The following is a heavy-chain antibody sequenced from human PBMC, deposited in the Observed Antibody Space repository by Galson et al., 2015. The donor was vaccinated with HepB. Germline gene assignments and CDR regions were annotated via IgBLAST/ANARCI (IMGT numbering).Heavy chain of an antibody. Sequence: SETLSLTCTVSGGSISSSSYYWGWIRQPPGKGLEWIGEINHSGSTNYNPSLKSRVTISVDTSKNQFSLKLSSVTAADTAVYYCARATLRYFDWLSSGPDMDVWGQGTTVTVSS. CDR2: INHSGST. V-gene: IGHV4-39*07. CDR3: ARATLRYFDWLSSGPDMDV. D-gene: IGHD3-9*01. J-gene: IGHJ6*02. CDR1: GGSISSSSYY.